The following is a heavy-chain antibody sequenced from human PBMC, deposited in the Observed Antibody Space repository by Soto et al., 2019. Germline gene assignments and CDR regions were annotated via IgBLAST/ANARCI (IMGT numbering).Heavy chain of an antibody. CDR2: IKQDGSEI. V-gene: IGHV3-7*01. D-gene: IGHD1-26*01. CDR1: GFTFGSYW. Sequence: GGSLRLSCVGSGFTFGSYWMSWVRQAPGGGLEWVANIKQDGSEIHYLESVKGRLTIFRDNAKKSLYLQMTSLSAEDTAVYFCASYSGSYFPVGHDRWGQGTLGTVSS. J-gene: IGHJ5*02. CDR3: ASYSGSYFPVGHDR.